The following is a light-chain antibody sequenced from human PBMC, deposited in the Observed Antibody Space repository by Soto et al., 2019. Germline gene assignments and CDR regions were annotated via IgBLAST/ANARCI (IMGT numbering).Light chain of an antibody. CDR1: NSNIGSNT. J-gene: IGLJ1*01. V-gene: IGLV1-44*01. Sequence: QSVMTQPPSASGTPGQRVTISCSGSNSNIGSNTVNWYQQLPGTAPKLILDVNDRRPSGVPDRFSGSKSGTSASLAISGLQSEDEAEYFCAAWDDSLNGRVFGTGTKVTVL. CDR3: AAWDDSLNGRV. CDR2: VND.